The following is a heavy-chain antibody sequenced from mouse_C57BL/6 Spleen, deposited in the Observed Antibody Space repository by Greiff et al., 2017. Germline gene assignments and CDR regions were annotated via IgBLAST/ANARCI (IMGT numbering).Heavy chain of an antibody. CDR3: ASQLGTERDYFDY. V-gene: IGHV1-69*01. CDR1: GYTFTSYW. J-gene: IGHJ2*01. CDR2: IDPSDSST. Sequence: QVQLQQPGAELVMPGASVKLSCKASGYTFTSYWMHWVKQRPGQGLEWIGEIDPSDSSTNYNQKFKGKSTLTVDKSSSTAYMQLSSLTSEDSAVYYCASQLGTERDYFDYWGQGTTLTVSS. D-gene: IGHD4-1*02.